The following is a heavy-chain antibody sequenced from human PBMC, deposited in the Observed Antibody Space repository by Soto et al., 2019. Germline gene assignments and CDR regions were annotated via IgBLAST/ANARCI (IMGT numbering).Heavy chain of an antibody. CDR1: GYTFTSYG. CDR2: ISAYNGNT. Sequence: GASVKVSCKASGYTFTSYGISWVRQAPGQGLEWMGWISAYNGNTNYAQKLQGRATMTTDTSTSTAYMELRSLRSDDTAVYYCARVSIVAHKWGDYYGMDVWGQGTTVTVSS. D-gene: IGHD5-12*01. CDR3: ARVSIVAHKWGDYYGMDV. J-gene: IGHJ6*02. V-gene: IGHV1-18*01.